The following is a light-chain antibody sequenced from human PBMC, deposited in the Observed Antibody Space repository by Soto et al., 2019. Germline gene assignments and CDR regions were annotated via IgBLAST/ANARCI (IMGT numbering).Light chain of an antibody. CDR1: SSDVGKYNL. CDR2: EAN. Sequence: QSALTQPASVSGSPGQSITISCTGTSSDVGKYNLVSWYQQHPGKAPKLIVYEANKRPSGVSNRFSGSKSGNTASLTISGLQAEDEADYHCSSYAGSATLWVFGGGTKVTVL. V-gene: IGLV2-23*02. CDR3: SSYAGSATLWV. J-gene: IGLJ3*02.